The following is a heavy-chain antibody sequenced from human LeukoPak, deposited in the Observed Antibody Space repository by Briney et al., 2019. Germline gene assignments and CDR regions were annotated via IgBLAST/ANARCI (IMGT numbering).Heavy chain of an antibody. D-gene: IGHD2-2*01. Sequence: PSQTLSLTFTVSGGSISSGGYYWSWIRQPPGKGLEWIGYIYHSGSTYYNPSLKSRVTISVDRSKNQFSLKLSSVTAADTAVYYCARESTLSYYFDYWGQGTLVTVSS. V-gene: IGHV4-30-2*01. CDR1: GGSISSGGYY. CDR2: IYHSGST. J-gene: IGHJ4*02. CDR3: ARESTLSYYFDY.